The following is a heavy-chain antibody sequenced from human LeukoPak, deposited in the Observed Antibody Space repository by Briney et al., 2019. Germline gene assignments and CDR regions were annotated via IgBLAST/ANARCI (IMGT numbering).Heavy chain of an antibody. CDR3: ARVVSCSSTSCYLFDY. J-gene: IGHJ4*02. V-gene: IGHV1-2*02. CDR2: INPNSGGT. CDR1: GYTFTGYY. Sequence: ASVKVSCKASGYTFTGYYMHWVRQAPGQGLEWMGWINPNSGGTNYAQKFQGRVTMTRDTYISTAYMELSRLRSDDTAVYYCARVVSCSSTSCYLFDYWGQGTLVTVSS. D-gene: IGHD2-2*01.